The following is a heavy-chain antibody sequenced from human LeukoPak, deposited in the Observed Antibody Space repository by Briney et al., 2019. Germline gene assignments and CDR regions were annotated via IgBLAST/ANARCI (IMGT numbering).Heavy chain of an antibody. CDR3: ARGPRITMRVVPRTEYFQH. V-gene: IGHV1-69*05. D-gene: IGHD3-22*01. Sequence: SVKVSCKASGGTFSSYAISWVRQAPGQGLEWMGRIIPIFGTANYAQKFQGRVTITTDEYTSTAYMELSSLRSEDTAVYYCARGPRITMRVVPRTEYFQHWGQGTLVTVSS. CDR1: GGTFSSYA. CDR2: IIPIFGTA. J-gene: IGHJ1*01.